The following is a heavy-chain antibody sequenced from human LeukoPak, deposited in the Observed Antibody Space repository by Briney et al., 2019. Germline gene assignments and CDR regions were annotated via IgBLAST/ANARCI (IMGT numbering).Heavy chain of an antibody. Sequence: SGPTLVKPTQTLTLTCTFTGFSLSTSGVGVGWIRQPPGKALEWLALVYWNGDKRYSPSLMSRLTITKDTSKNQVILTMTNMGPADTATYYCARTHYGYYPDYWGQGTLVTVSS. CDR3: ARTHYGYYPDY. V-gene: IGHV2-5*01. CDR2: VYWNGDK. CDR1: GFSLSTSGVG. D-gene: IGHD3-10*01. J-gene: IGHJ4*02.